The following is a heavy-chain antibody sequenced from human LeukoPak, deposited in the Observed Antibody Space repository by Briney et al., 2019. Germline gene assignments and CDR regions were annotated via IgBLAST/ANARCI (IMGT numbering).Heavy chain of an antibody. CDR3: ARWDSSGSHFDY. Sequence: SETLPLTCTVSGGSISSYYWSWIRQPPGKGLEWIGYIYYSGSTNYNPSLKSRVTISVDTSKNQFSLKLSSVTAADTAVYYCARWDSSGSHFDYWGQGTLVTVSS. D-gene: IGHD3-22*01. V-gene: IGHV4-59*01. J-gene: IGHJ4*02. CDR2: IYYSGST. CDR1: GGSISSYY.